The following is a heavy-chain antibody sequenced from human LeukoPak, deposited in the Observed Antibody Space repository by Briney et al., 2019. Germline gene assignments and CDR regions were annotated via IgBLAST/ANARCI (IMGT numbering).Heavy chain of an antibody. V-gene: IGHV1-69*13. Sequence: SVKVSCKASGGTFSSYAISWVRQVPGQGLEWMGGIIPIFGTANYAQKFQGRVTITADESTSTAYMELSSLRSEDTAVYYCARHPGYCSGGSCYYYYYYGMDVWGKGTTVTVSS. CDR1: GGTFSSYA. J-gene: IGHJ6*04. CDR2: IIPIFGTA. CDR3: ARHPGYCSGGSCYYYYYYGMDV. D-gene: IGHD2-15*01.